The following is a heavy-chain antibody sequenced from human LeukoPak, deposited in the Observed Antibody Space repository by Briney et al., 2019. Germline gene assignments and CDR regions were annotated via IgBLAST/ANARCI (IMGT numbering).Heavy chain of an antibody. D-gene: IGHD2-21*02. J-gene: IGHJ4*02. CDR1: GFTVSSNY. CDR3: AKLRTAAHYFDY. CDR2: ISGSGGST. V-gene: IGHV3-23*01. Sequence: GGSLRLSCAASGFTVSSNYMSWVRQAPGKGLEWVSAISGSGGSTYYADSVKGRFTISRDNSKNTLYLQMNSLRAEDTAVYYCAKLRTAAHYFDYWGQGTLVTVSS.